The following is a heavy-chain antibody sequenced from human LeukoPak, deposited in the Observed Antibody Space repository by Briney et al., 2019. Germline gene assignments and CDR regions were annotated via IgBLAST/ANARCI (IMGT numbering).Heavy chain of an antibody. CDR3: ARGEGYYYDSSAPH. CDR1: GGSFSGYY. J-gene: IGHJ4*02. Sequence: SETLFLTCAVYGGSFSGYYWNWIRQSPGKGLEWIGEVNHSGSADYNPSLKGRVTISVDTSKKQFSLNLKSVTVADTAVYYCARGEGYYYDSSAPHWGQGTLVTVSS. CDR2: VNHSGSA. V-gene: IGHV4-34*01. D-gene: IGHD3-22*01.